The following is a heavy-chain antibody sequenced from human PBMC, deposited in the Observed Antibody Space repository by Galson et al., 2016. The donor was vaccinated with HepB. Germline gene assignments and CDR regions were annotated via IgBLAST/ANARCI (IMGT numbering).Heavy chain of an antibody. CDR3: ARGSYYDSSGYYFAFDI. Sequence: ETLSLTRTVSGGAISNYYWTWIRQPPGKGLEWIGYIYYSGSTNYNPSLKSRVTISEDTSKNQFSLKLSSVTAADTAVYYCARGSYYDSSGYYFAFDIWGQGTMVTVSS. CDR2: IYYSGST. V-gene: IGHV4-59*01. J-gene: IGHJ3*02. D-gene: IGHD3-22*01. CDR1: GGAISNYY.